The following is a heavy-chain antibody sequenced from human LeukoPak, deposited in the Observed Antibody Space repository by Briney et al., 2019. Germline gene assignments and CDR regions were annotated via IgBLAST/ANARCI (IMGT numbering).Heavy chain of an antibody. J-gene: IGHJ6*03. CDR2: ISSSGSTI. CDR1: GFTFSDYY. V-gene: IGHV3-11*01. CDR3: AKGAVESLDYYFYMEV. Sequence: GSLRLSCAASGFTFSDYYMSWIRQAPGKGLEWVSYISSSGSTIYYADSVKGRFTISRDNAKNSLYLQMNSLRAEDTAVYYCAKGAVESLDYYFYMEVWGKGTTVTVSS. D-gene: IGHD1-1*01.